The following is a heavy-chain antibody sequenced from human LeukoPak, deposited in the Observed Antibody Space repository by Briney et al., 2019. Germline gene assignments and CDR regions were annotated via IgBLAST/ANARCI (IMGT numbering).Heavy chain of an antibody. CDR2: ISWNSGSI. D-gene: IGHD3-10*01. V-gene: IGHV3-9*01. CDR1: GFTFDDYA. CDR3: AKAAYGSGSLSYYYGMDV. J-gene: IGHJ6*02. Sequence: GGSLRLSCAASGFTFDDYAMHWVRQAPGKGLEWVSCISWNSGSIGYADSVKGRFTISRDNAKNSLYLQMNSLRAEDTALYYCAKAAYGSGSLSYYYGMDVWGQGTTVTVSS.